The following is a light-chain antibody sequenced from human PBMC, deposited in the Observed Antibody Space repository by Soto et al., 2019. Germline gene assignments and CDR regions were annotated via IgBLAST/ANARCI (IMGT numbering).Light chain of an antibody. CDR1: QSVSRSY. V-gene: IGKV3-20*01. J-gene: IGKJ1*01. CDR3: QQYGSSPWT. Sequence: EIVLTQSPGTLSLSPGERATLSCRASQSVSRSYLAWYQQKPGQAPRPLIYGASSRAIGIPDRFSGSGSGTDFTLTISRLAPEDFAVYYCQQYGSSPWTFGQGTKVEIK. CDR2: GAS.